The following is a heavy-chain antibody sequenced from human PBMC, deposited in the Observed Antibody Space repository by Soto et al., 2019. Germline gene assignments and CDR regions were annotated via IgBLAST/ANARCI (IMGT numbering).Heavy chain of an antibody. J-gene: IGHJ6*02. CDR3: ARDEEYCSGGSCYSLYYYGMDV. CDR2: ISYDGSNK. D-gene: IGHD2-15*01. CDR1: GFTFSSYA. Sequence: QVQLVESGGGVVQPGRSLRLSCAASGFTFSSYAMHWVRQAPGKGLEWVAVISYDGSNKYYADSVKGRFTISRDNSKNXXYXQXXSLRAEDTAVYYCARDEEYCSGGSCYSLYYYGMDVWGQGTTVTVSS. V-gene: IGHV3-30-3*01.